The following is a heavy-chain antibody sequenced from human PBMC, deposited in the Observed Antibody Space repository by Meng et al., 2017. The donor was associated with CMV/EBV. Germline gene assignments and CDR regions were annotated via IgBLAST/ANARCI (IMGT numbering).Heavy chain of an antibody. CDR1: GFTFSSYS. D-gene: IGHD1-26*01. J-gene: IGHJ4*02. Sequence: GESLKISCAASGFTFSSYSMNWVRQAPGKGLEWVSSISSSSYIYYADSVKGRFTISRDNAKNSLYLQMNSLRAEDTAVYYCAKDRGSYYDYWGQGTLVTVSS. V-gene: IGHV3-21*01. CDR2: ISSSSYI. CDR3: AKDRGSYYDY.